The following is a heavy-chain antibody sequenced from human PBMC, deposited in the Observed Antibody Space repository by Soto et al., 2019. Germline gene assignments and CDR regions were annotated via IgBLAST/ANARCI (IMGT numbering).Heavy chain of an antibody. Sequence: GGSLRLSCAASGFTFDDYAMHWVRQAPGKCLEGVSGISWNSGSIGYADSVKGRFTISRDNAKNSLYLQMNSLRAEDTALYYCAKDLQEYSSSYFDYWGQGPLVTVSS. J-gene: IGHJ4*02. D-gene: IGHD6-13*01. V-gene: IGHV3-9*01. CDR3: AKDLQEYSSSYFDY. CDR1: GFTFDDYA. CDR2: ISWNSGSI.